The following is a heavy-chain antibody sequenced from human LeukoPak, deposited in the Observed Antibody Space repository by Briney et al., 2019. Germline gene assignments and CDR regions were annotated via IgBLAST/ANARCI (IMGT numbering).Heavy chain of an antibody. J-gene: IGHJ4*02. Sequence: GGSLRLSCAASGFTVSSNYMSWVRQAPGKGLEWVSVIYSGGSTCYADSVKGRFTISRDNSKNTLYLQMNSLRAEDTAVYYCAREVDSSSQPFDYWGQGTLVTVSS. CDR2: IYSGGST. CDR3: AREVDSSSQPFDY. V-gene: IGHV3-66*01. D-gene: IGHD3-22*01. CDR1: GFTVSSNY.